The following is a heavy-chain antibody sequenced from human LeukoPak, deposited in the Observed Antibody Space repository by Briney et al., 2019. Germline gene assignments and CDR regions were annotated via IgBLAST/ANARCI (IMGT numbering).Heavy chain of an antibody. CDR2: INPGGGST. V-gene: IGHV1-46*01. CDR1: GYTFISYY. J-gene: IGHJ4*02. D-gene: IGHD2-2*01. CDR3: ASTSCSSTSCYYFDY. Sequence: ASVKVSCKASGYTFISYYMHWVRQAPGQGLEWMGIINPGGGSTSYAQKFQGRVTMTRDTSTSTVYMELSSLRSEDTAVYYCASTSCSSTSCYYFDYWGQGTLVTVSS.